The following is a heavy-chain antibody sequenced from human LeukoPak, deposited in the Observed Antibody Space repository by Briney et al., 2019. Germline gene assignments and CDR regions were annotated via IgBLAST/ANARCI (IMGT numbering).Heavy chain of an antibody. Sequence: GGSLRLSCAASGFTFSNAWMSWVRQAPAKGQEWVGRIKSTPEGRTTDYAAPVKGRFTISRDDSKNTLYLQMNSLKTQDTAVYYCTTDQDYGMDVWGQGTTVTVYS. CDR1: GFTFSNAW. J-gene: IGHJ6*02. CDR3: TTDQDYGMDV. CDR2: IKSTPEGRTT. V-gene: IGHV3-15*01.